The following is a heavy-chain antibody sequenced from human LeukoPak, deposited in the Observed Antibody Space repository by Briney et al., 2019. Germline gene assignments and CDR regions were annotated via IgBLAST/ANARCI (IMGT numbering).Heavy chain of an antibody. V-gene: IGHV4-4*07. CDR1: GGSISSYY. CDR2: IYTTGST. D-gene: IGHD3-3*01. CDR3: ARGFVVYDFWSGYSNGGYFDY. J-gene: IGHJ4*02. Sequence: PSETLSLTCTVSGGSISSYYWSWIRQPAGKGLEWIGRIYTTGSTNYNPSLKSRVTMSIDTSKNQFSLKLSSVTAADTAVYYCARGFVVYDFWSGYSNGGYFDYWGQGTLVTVSS.